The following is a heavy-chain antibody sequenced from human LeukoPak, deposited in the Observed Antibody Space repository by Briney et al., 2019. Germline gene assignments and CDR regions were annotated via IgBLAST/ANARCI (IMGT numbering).Heavy chain of an antibody. CDR3: ARDMGYSSSWYYFDY. Sequence: HPDGARTLYADSVNARFTISRDNAKNTLYLQMNSLRAEDTAVYYRARDMGYSSSWYYFDYWGQGTLVTVSS. CDR2: HPDGART. D-gene: IGHD6-13*01. J-gene: IGHJ4*02. V-gene: IGHV3-74*01.